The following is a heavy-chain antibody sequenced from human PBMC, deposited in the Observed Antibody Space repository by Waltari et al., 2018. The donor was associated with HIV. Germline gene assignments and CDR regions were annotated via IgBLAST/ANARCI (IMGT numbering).Heavy chain of an antibody. CDR2: IKQDGSEI. D-gene: IGHD6-13*01. CDR3: ARRGGRSSPLGY. J-gene: IGHJ4*02. Sequence: EVQLVESGGGLVQPGGSLRLSCAASGFTFSSYWMSWVGQAPGKGLGVVANIKQDGSEIYYVDSVKCRFTISRDNAKNSLYLQMNSLRAEDTAVYFCARRGGRSSPLGYWGQGTLVTVSS. CDR1: GFTFSSYW. V-gene: IGHV3-7*01.